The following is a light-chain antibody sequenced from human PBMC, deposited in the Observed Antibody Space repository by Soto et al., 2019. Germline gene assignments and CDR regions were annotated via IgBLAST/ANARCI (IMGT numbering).Light chain of an antibody. CDR3: SSYTSSSVV. CDR2: DVS. J-gene: IGLJ2*01. CDR1: SSDAGGYNY. V-gene: IGLV2-14*01. Sequence: QSALTQPASVSGSPGHSITISCTGTSSDAGGYNYVSWYQQHPGKAPKLMIYDVSNRPSGVSNRFSGSKSGNTASLTISGLQAEDEADYYCSSYTSSSVVFGGGTKLTVL.